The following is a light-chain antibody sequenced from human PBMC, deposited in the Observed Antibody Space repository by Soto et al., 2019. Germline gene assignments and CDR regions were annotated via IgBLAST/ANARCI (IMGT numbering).Light chain of an antibody. Sequence: DIQITQSPSSLSASVEDRVTITCRASQGISNYLDWYQQKPGKVPKLLIYAASTLQSGVPSRFSGSGSGTDFTPTISSLQPEDVATYYCQKYNSARWTFGQGTKVDIK. CDR2: AAS. V-gene: IGKV1-27*01. CDR1: QGISNY. CDR3: QKYNSARWT. J-gene: IGKJ1*01.